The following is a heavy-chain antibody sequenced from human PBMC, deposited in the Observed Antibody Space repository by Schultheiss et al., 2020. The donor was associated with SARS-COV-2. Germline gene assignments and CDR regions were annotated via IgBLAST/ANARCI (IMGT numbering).Heavy chain of an antibody. CDR1: GFTFSSYG. D-gene: IGHD6-6*01. Sequence: GGSLRLSCAASGFTFSSYGMHWVRRPPGKGLEWVANIKHDGSETNYVDSVKGRFTISRDNAKNSLYLQMNSLRAEDTAVYYCAREIAAPDDYWGQGTLVTVSS. V-gene: IGHV3-7*01. CDR3: AREIAAPDDY. CDR2: IKHDGSET. J-gene: IGHJ4*02.